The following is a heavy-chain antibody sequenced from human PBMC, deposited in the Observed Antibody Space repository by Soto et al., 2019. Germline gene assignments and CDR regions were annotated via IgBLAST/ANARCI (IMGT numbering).Heavy chain of an antibody. J-gene: IGHJ6*02. CDR3: ARIMITFGGVIGLDYYGMDV. V-gene: IGHV4-30-4*01. CDR1: GGSISSGDYY. CDR2: IYYSGST. Sequence: SETLSLTCTVSGGSISSGDYYWSWIRQPPGKGLEWIRYIYYSGSTYYNPSLKSRVTISVDTSKNQFSLKLSSVTAADTAVYYCARIMITFGGVIGLDYYGMDVWGQGTTVTVSS. D-gene: IGHD3-16*02.